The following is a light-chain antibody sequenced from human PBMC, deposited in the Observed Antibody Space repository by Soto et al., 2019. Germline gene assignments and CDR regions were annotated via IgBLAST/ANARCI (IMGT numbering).Light chain of an antibody. CDR2: DVS. CDR3: QQYNSQWT. J-gene: IGKJ1*01. Sequence: IQMTQSPSTLSASVGDRVTITCRASQSVSSWLAWYQQKPGKAPKLLIYDVSSLESGVPSRFSGSGSGTEFTLTISSLQPDDFATYYCQQYNSQWTFGQGTKVDIK. CDR1: QSVSSW. V-gene: IGKV1-5*01.